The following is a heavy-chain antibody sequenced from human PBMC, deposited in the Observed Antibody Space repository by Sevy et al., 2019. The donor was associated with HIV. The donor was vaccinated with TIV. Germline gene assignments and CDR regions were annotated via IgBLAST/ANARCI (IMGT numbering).Heavy chain of an antibody. CDR3: ARHEVESGWPQIDS. J-gene: IGHJ4*02. D-gene: IGHD6-19*01. CDR1: GGSISSSSYY. Sequence: SETLSLTCTVSGGSISSSSYYWGWIRQPPGKGLEWIGSIYYSGRTYYYASLKSRVTISIDTSKNKFSLNLSSVTAADTDVYYCARHEVESGWPQIDSWGQGTLVTVSS. V-gene: IGHV4-39*01. CDR2: IYYSGRT.